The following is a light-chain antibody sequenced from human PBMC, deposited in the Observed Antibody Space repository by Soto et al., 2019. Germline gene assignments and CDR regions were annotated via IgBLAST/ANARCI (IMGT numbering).Light chain of an antibody. CDR3: QQRDNWPRT. V-gene: IGKV3-11*01. J-gene: IGKJ4*01. CDR1: QSVSSY. CDR2: DAS. Sequence: EIVLTQSPATLSLSPGERATLSCRASQSVSSYLAWYQQKPGQAPRLLIYDASNRATGIPARFSGSGSGTDFTLTIRSLEPEDVAVYYCQQRDNWPRTFGGGTKVEIK.